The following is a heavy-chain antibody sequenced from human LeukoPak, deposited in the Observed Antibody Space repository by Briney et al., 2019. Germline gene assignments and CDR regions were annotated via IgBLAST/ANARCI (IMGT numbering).Heavy chain of an antibody. J-gene: IGHJ4*02. CDR2: IYTTGST. CDR3: AREPGQLDY. CDR1: GDSISSDSYY. Sequence: SQTLSLTCTVSGDSISSDSYYWSWIRQPAGRGLEWIGRIYTTGSTNYNPSLKSRVTISVDTSKNQFSLKLSSVTAADTAVYYCAREPGQLDYWGQGTLVTVSS. V-gene: IGHV4-61*02. D-gene: IGHD1-1*01.